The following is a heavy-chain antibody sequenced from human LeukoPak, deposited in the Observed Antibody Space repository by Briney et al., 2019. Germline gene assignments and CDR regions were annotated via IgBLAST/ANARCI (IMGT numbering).Heavy chain of an antibody. CDR2: IIPIFGTA. CDR3: AREGLATGSPGFDY. D-gene: IGHD1-1*01. Sequence: SVKVSCKASGGTFSSYAISWVRQAPGQGLEWMGGIIPIFGTANYAQKFQGRVTITADKSTSTAYMELSSLRSEDTAVYYCAREGLATGSPGFDYWGQGTLVTVSS. J-gene: IGHJ4*02. CDR1: GGTFSSYA. V-gene: IGHV1-69*06.